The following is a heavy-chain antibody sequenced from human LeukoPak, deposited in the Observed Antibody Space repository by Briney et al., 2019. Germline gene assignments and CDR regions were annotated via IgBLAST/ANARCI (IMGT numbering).Heavy chain of an antibody. CDR2: INHSGST. D-gene: IGHD3-10*01. V-gene: IGHV4-34*01. CDR3: ARGPDYYGSGSYYKRKGYFDY. Sequence: SETLSLTCAVYGGSFSGYYWSWIRQPPGKGLEWIGEINHSGSTNYNPSLKSRVTISVDTSKNQFSLKMSSVTAADTAVYYCARGPDYYGSGSYYKRKGYFDYWGQGTLVTVSS. CDR1: GGSFSGYY. J-gene: IGHJ4*02.